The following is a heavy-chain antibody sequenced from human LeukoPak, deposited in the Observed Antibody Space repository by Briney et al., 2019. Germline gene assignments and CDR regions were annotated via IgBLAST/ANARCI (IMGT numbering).Heavy chain of an antibody. J-gene: IGHJ4*02. CDR3: AKDED. Sequence: GGSLRLSCAASGFTFDGYTMHWVRQAPGKGLEWVSLISWDGGSTYYADSVKGRFTISRDNSKNSLYLQMNSLRTEDTALCYCAKDEDWGQGTLVTVSS. V-gene: IGHV3-43*01. CDR1: GFTFDGYT. CDR2: ISWDGGST.